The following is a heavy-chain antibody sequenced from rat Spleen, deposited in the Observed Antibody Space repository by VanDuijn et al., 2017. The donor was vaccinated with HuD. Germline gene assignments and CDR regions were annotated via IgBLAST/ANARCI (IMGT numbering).Heavy chain of an antibody. CDR1: GFTFSNYD. D-gene: IGHD1-11*01. CDR3: ALLGGY. J-gene: IGHJ2*01. Sequence: EVQLAESGGGLVQPGRSLKLSCAASGFTFSNYDMAWVRQAPTKGLEWVASISTSGGSTYYRDSVKGRFTVSRDNAKSTLYLQMDSLRSEDTATYYCALLGGYWGQGVMVTVSS. CDR2: ISTSGGST. V-gene: IGHV5-25*01.